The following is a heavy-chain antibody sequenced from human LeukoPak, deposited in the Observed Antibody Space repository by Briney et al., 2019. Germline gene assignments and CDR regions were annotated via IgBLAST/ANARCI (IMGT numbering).Heavy chain of an antibody. V-gene: IGHV3-23*01. CDR3: TKVEDNSSSCGSDY. D-gene: IGHD6-6*01. J-gene: IGHJ4*02. CDR2: ISGSGGRT. Sequence: GGSLTVSCAPSGFTLSSYVMSWVRQAPGKGLEWVSVISGSGGRTKYADSVKGRFTISRDNSKNTLYLQMNSPRAEDTAVYYCTKVEDNSSSCGSDYWGQGTLVTVSS. CDR1: GFTLSSYV.